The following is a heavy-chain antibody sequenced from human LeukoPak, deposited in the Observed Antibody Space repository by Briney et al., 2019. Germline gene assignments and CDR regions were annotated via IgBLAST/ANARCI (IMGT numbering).Heavy chain of an antibody. CDR2: IYTSGST. D-gene: IGHD3-9*01. CDR3: ARETPRGWGRATPAFDYPEN. J-gene: IGHJ4*02. V-gene: IGHV4-4*07. CDR1: GVSISSYY. Sequence: SETLSLTCTVSGVSISSYYWSWIRQPAGKGLEWIGRIYTSGSTNYNPSLKSRVTMSVDPSKNQFSLKLSSVTAADTAVYCCARETPRGWGRATPAFDYPENWGQGTLVTVSS.